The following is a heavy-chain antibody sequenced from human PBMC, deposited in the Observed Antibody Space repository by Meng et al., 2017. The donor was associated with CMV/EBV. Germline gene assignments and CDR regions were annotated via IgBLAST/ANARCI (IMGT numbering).Heavy chain of an antibody. CDR2: IIPIFGTA. CDR3: ARMPRDGYNYIDY. D-gene: IGHD5-24*01. V-gene: IGHV1-69*01. J-gene: IGHJ4*02. CDR1: GGTFSSYA. Sequence: SVARVKKPGSSVKVACKASGGTFSSYAISWVRQAPGQGLERMGGIIPIFGTANYAQKFQGRVTITADESTSTAYMELSSLRSEDTAVYYCARMPRDGYNYIDYWGQGTLVTVSS.